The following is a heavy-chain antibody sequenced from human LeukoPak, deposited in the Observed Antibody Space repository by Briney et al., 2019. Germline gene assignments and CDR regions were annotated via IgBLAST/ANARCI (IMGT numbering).Heavy chain of an antibody. CDR3: AARPLLWFGELQDY. D-gene: IGHD3-10*01. V-gene: IGHV4-31*03. J-gene: IGHJ4*02. CDR1: GGSISSGGYY. Sequence: SQTLSLTCTVSGGSISSGGYYWSWIRQHPGKGLEWIGYIYYSGSTYYNPSLKSRVTISVDTFKNQFSLKLSSVTAADTAVYYCAARPLLWFGELQDYWGQGTLVTVSS. CDR2: IYYSGST.